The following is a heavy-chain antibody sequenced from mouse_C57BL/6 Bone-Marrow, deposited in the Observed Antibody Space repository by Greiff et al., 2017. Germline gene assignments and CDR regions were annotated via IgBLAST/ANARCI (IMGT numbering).Heavy chain of an antibody. CDR3: ALYYGKGYYAMDY. V-gene: IGHV1-19*01. CDR1: GYTFTDYY. J-gene: IGHJ4*01. D-gene: IGHD2-1*01. CDR2: INPYNGGT. Sequence: VQLQQSGPVLVKPGASVKMSCTASGYTFTDYYMNWVKQSPGKSLEWIGVINPYNGGTSYNQKFKGKATLPVDKSSSTAYMELNILTSEDSAVYYCALYYGKGYYAMDYWGQGTSVTVSS.